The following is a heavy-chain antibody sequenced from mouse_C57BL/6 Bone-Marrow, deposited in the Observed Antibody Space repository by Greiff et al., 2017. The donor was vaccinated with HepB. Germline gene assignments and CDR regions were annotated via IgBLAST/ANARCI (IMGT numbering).Heavy chain of an antibody. D-gene: IGHD1-1*01. CDR3: ARYYYGSRGYFDV. Sequence: QVQLKQSGPELVKPGASVKISCKASDYSFTSYYIHWVKQRPGQGLEWIGWIYPGSGNTKYNEKFKGKATLTADTSSSTAYMQLSSLTSEDSAVYYCARYYYGSRGYFDVWGTGTTVTVSS. J-gene: IGHJ1*03. CDR1: DYSFTSYY. V-gene: IGHV1-66*01. CDR2: IYPGSGNT.